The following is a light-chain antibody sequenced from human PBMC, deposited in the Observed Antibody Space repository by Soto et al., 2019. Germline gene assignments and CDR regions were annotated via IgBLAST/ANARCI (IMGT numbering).Light chain of an antibody. CDR2: KAS. CDR1: QSISSW. CDR3: QQYNSSPT. J-gene: IGKJ1*01. V-gene: IGKV1-5*03. Sequence: DIQMTQSPSTLSASVGDRVTITCRASQSISSWLAWYQQKPGKAPKLLIYKASSLESGVPSRFSGSGSGTEFPLHISSLPAGDFCTYYCQQYNSSPTFGQGTKVEIK.